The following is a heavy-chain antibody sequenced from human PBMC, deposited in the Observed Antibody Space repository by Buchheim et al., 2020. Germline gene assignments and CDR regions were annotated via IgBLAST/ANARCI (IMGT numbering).Heavy chain of an antibody. CDR1: GFTFSSYE. CDR2: ISSSGSTI. D-gene: IGHD2-8*01. J-gene: IGHJ6*02. Sequence: EVQLLESGGGLVQPGGSLRLSCAASGFTFSSYEMNWVRQAPGKGLEWVSYISSSGSTIYYADSVTGRFTISRDNAKNSLYLQMNSLRAEDTAVYYCARDCTNGVCYGMDVWGQGTT. CDR3: ARDCTNGVCYGMDV. V-gene: IGHV3-48*03.